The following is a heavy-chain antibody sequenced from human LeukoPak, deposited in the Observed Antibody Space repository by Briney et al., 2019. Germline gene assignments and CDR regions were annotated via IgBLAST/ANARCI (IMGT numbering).Heavy chain of an antibody. V-gene: IGHV3-48*04. D-gene: IGHD1-26*01. Sequence: GGSLRLSCAASGFTFSSYSMNWVRQAPGKGLEWVSYISSSSSTIYYADSVKGRFTISRDNAKNSLYLQMNSLRAEDTAVYYCARGLRRIVGAYYFDYWGQGTLVTVSS. CDR1: GFTFSSYS. J-gene: IGHJ4*02. CDR3: ARGLRRIVGAYYFDY. CDR2: ISSSSSTI.